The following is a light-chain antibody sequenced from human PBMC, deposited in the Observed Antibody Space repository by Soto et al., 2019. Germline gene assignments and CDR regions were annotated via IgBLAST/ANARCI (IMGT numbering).Light chain of an antibody. CDR1: SSDVGGYNY. CDR3: ISYTSSSTSYF. V-gene: IGLV2-14*01. CDR2: EVS. Sequence: QSVLTQPASVSGSPGQSITISCTGTSSDVGGYNYVAWYQQHPGKVPRLMIYEVSNRPSGVSNRFSGSKSGSTASLTISGLQAEDEADYYCISYTSSSTSYFFGTGTKVTVL. J-gene: IGLJ1*01.